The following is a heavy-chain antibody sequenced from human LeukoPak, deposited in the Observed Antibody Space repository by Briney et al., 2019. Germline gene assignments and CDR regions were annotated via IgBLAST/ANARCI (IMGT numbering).Heavy chain of an antibody. D-gene: IGHD3-10*01. J-gene: IGHJ4*02. CDR1: GGSISSYY. CDR2: IYYSGST. CDR3: ASFWGPNYYGSGSYYLY. Sequence: SETLSLTCTVSGGSISSYYWSLIRQPPGKGLEWIGYIYYSGSTNYNPSLKSRVTISVDTSKNQFSLRLSSVTAADTAVYYCASFWGPNYYGSGSYYLYWGQGTLVTVSS. V-gene: IGHV4-59*01.